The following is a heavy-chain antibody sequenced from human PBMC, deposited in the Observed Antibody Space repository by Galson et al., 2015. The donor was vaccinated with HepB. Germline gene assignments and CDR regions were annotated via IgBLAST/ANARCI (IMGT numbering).Heavy chain of an antibody. V-gene: IGHV1-18*01. J-gene: IGHJ4*02. CDR3: ARTGGGYCSTTSCCTYFDY. D-gene: IGHD2-2*02. Sequence: SVKVSCKASGYTFTTYGISWVRQAPGQGLEWMGWITAYNGNTNYAQKLQGRVSMTTDASTSTIHMELRSLRSDDTAVYYCARTGGGYCSTTSCCTYFDYWGQGALVTVSS. CDR2: ITAYNGNT. CDR1: GYTFTTYG.